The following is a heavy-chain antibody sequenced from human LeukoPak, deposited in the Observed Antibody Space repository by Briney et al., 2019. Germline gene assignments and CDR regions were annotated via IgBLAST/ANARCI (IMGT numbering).Heavy chain of an antibody. CDR2: IRSSGSTI. CDR3: ARDFGRWFFDY. D-gene: IGHD4-23*01. CDR1: GFAFSSYE. Sequence: GGSLGLSCAASGFAFSSYEMIWVRQAPGKGLEWVSYIRSSGSTIYYADSVKGRFTISRDNAKNSLYLLMNSLRAEDTAVYYCARDFGRWFFDYWGQGTLVTVSS. J-gene: IGHJ4*02. V-gene: IGHV3-48*03.